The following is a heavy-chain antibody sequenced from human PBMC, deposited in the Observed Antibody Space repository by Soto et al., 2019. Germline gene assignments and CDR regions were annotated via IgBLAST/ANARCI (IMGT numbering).Heavy chain of an antibody. Sequence: PSETLSLTCAVSGGSISSGGYSWSWIRRPPGKGLEWIGYIYHSGSTYYNPSLKSRVTISVDRSKNQFYLKLSSVTAADTAVYYCARVGDSWRGRDYYYRMDVWGQGTTVTVSS. CDR3: ARVGDSWRGRDYYYRMDV. CDR2: IYHSGST. D-gene: IGHD3-3*01. CDR1: GGSISSGGYS. J-gene: IGHJ6*02. V-gene: IGHV4-30-2*01.